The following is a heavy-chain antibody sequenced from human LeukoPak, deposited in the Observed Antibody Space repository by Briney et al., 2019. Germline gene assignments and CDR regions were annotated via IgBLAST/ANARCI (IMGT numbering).Heavy chain of an antibody. CDR2: INAGNGNT. CDR3: ARDIDRVFNWFDP. J-gene: IGHJ5*02. V-gene: IGHV1-3*01. CDR1: GYTFSNYD. D-gene: IGHD6-13*01. Sequence: ASVKVSCKAFGYTFSNYDISWVRQAPGQRLEWMGWINAGNGNTKYSQKFQGRVTITRDTSASTVYMELSSLRSEDTAVYYCARDIDRVFNWFDPWGQGTLVTVSS.